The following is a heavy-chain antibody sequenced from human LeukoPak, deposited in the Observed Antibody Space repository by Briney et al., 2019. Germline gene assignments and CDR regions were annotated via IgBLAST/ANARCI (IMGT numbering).Heavy chain of an antibody. CDR2: IKQDGSEK. D-gene: IGHD3-10*01. CDR3: ARHSSGSYYTY. V-gene: IGHV3-7*01. Sequence: EGSLRLSSAASRFTLSFYWMTWVRQAPGKGLEWVAHIKQDGSEKYYVDSVKGRFTISRDNAKNSLYLQLNSLRVEDTAMYYCARHSSGSYYTYWGQGTLVTVSS. CDR1: RFTLSFYW. J-gene: IGHJ4*02.